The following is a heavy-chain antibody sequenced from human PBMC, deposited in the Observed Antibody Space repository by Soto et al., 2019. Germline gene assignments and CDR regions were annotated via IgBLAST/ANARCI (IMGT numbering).Heavy chain of an antibody. CDR1: GFTFSSYG. CDR2: ISYDGSNK. CDR3: AKDRGSGPLLRLCFDY. D-gene: IGHD2-15*01. J-gene: IGHJ4*02. Sequence: PGGSLRLSCAASGFTFSSYGMHWVRQAPGKGLEWVAVISYDGSNKYYADSVKGRFTISRDNSKNTLYLQMNSLRAEDTAVYYCAKDRGSGPLLRLCFDYWGQGTLVTVSS. V-gene: IGHV3-30*18.